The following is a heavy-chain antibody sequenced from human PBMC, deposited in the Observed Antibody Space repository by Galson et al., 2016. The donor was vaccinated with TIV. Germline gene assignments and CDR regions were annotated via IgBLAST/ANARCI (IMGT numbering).Heavy chain of an antibody. CDR3: ARALVASIVDLYY. CDR2: INPSSGGT. D-gene: IGHD2-8*02. CDR1: KYTFIGYY. V-gene: IGHV1-2*06. J-gene: IGHJ4*02. Sequence: SVKVSCKASKYTFIGYYMHWVRQAPGRGLEWMGRINPSSGGTDYAQKFQGRVTMTRDTSINTAYLELTSLTSDDTAVYYCARALVASIVDLYYWGPGTLVTVSS.